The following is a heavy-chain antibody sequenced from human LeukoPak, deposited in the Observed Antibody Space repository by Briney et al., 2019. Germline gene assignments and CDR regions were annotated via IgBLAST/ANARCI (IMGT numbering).Heavy chain of an antibody. CDR1: GFTFSSYW. Sequence: PVGSLRLSCATSGFTFSSYWMSWVRRAPGKGLEWVANIKQDGGEKYYLDSVKGRFTVSRDNAKYSLYLQMNSLRAEDTAVYYCARVGARQILEYWGQGTLVTVSS. CDR3: ARVGARQILEY. CDR2: IKQDGGEK. J-gene: IGHJ4*02. D-gene: IGHD4/OR15-4a*01. V-gene: IGHV3-7*01.